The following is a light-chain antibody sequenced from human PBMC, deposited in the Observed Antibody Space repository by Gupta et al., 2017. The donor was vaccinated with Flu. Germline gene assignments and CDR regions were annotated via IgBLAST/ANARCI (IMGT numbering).Light chain of an antibody. V-gene: IGLV6-57*03. CDR3: RYHNGSSYV. J-gene: IGLJ1*01. CDR2: ENE. Sequence: NSMLTQPHPVSESPGKTVTISCTRSSGSIASNYVHWYQQRPGTAPNTVIFENERRPSVVPDRFSGSNYASSTSVSINSSGLEAEDDYYCSSRYHNGSSYVFGGGTKVTVL. CDR1: SGSIASNY.